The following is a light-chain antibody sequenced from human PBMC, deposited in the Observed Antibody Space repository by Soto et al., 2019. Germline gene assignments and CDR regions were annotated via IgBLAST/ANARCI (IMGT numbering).Light chain of an antibody. CDR3: QQYDNLPLT. V-gene: IGKV1-33*01. CDR2: DAS. Sequence: DIPMTQSPSSLSASVGDRVTITCQASQDISNYLNWYQQKPGKAPKLLIYDASNLETGVPSRFSGSGSGTEVTFTISSLQPEDIATYYCQQYDNLPLTFGGGTKVEIK. CDR1: QDISNY. J-gene: IGKJ4*01.